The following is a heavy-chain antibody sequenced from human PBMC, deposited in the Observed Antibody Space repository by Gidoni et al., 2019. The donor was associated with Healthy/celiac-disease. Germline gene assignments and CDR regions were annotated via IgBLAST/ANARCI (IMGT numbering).Heavy chain of an antibody. CDR3: AKEGVVPAATYFDY. V-gene: IGHV3-23*01. D-gene: IGHD2-2*01. J-gene: IGHJ4*02. CDR2: ISGSGGST. Sequence: APGKGLEWVSAISGSGGSTYYADSVKGRFTISRDNSKNTLYLQMNSLRAEDTAVYYCAKEGVVPAATYFDYWGQGTLVTVS.